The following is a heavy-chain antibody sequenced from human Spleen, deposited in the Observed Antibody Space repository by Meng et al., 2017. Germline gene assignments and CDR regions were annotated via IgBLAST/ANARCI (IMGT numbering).Heavy chain of an antibody. Sequence: QGQPEESGPGLVKPSGTLSLTCVVSGGSITSNNRWSWVRQPPGKGLEWIGEIYHSGSANYNPSLKSRLTISVDKSKTQFSLTLSSVTAADTAVYYCARKYGNYPYYFDYWGQGTLVTVSS. D-gene: IGHD1-7*01. J-gene: IGHJ4*02. CDR1: GGSITSNNR. CDR3: ARKYGNYPYYFDY. V-gene: IGHV4-4*02. CDR2: IYHSGSA.